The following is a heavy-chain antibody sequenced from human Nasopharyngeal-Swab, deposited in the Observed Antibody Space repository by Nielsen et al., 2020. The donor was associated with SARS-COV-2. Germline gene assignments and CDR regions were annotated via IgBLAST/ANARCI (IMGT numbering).Heavy chain of an antibody. CDR3: AKSYPPIDY. Sequence: ESLKISCAASGFTFSSYAMNWVRQAPGKGLEWVSAISDSGGSTYYADSVRGRFTISRDNSKTTLYLQMNSLRAEYTSVYYCAKSYPPIDYWGQGTLVTVSS. D-gene: IGHD2-2*01. CDR2: ISDSGGST. J-gene: IGHJ4*02. V-gene: IGHV3-23*01. CDR1: GFTFSSYA.